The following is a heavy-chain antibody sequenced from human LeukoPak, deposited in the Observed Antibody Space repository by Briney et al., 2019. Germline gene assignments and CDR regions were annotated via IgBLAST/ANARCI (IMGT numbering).Heavy chain of an antibody. V-gene: IGHV3-11*04. D-gene: IGHD3-10*02. CDR2: ISSSGSTI. Sequence: GGSLRLSCAASGFTFSNAWMSWVRQAPGKGLEWVSYISSSGSTIYYADSVKGRFTISRDNANNSLYLQMNSLRAEDTAVYYCAELGITMIGGVWGKGTTVTISS. CDR3: AELGITMIGGV. CDR1: GFTFSNAW. J-gene: IGHJ6*04.